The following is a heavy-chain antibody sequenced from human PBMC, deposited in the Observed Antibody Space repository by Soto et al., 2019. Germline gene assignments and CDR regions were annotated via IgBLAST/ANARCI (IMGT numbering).Heavy chain of an antibody. D-gene: IGHD6-19*01. Sequence: QVQLVESGGGVVQPGRSLRLSCAASGFTFSSFGIHWVRQAPGKGLEWVAVISYDGNNKYYADSVKGRFTISRDNSKNTLYLQLNSLSAEDTAVYYCAKTTVPFGRTAVAGPFDYWGRGTLVTVSS. CDR1: GFTFSSFG. CDR3: AKTTVPFGRTAVAGPFDY. J-gene: IGHJ4*02. CDR2: ISYDGNNK. V-gene: IGHV3-30*18.